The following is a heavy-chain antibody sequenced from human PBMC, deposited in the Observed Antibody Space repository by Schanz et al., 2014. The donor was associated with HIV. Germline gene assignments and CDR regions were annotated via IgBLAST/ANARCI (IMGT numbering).Heavy chain of an antibody. CDR2: MNPNSGNT. CDR3: ARGRFCSGGSCYHDY. J-gene: IGHJ4*02. Sequence: QVQLVQSGAEVKKPGASVKVSCKASGYTFTRYDINWVRQATGQGLEWMGWMNPNSGNTGYAQKFQGRVTMTRNTSINTAYMERGSLRSEDTAVYYCARGRFCSGGSCYHDYWGQGTLVTVSS. D-gene: IGHD2-15*01. V-gene: IGHV1-8*01. CDR1: GYTFTRYD.